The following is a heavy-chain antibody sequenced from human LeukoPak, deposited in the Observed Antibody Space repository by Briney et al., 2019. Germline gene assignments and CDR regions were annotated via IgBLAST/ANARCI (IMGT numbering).Heavy chain of an antibody. J-gene: IGHJ5*02. CDR2: ISYGETT. Sequence: SETLSLTCTVSGGSINNYFWTWIRQPPGKGLQWIGYISYGETTSYNPSLKIRVTMSLETSKNQFSLRLTSVTAADTAVYYCARGGYYGSGNDFRFDPWGQGTLVTVSS. D-gene: IGHD3-10*01. CDR1: GGSINNYF. V-gene: IGHV4-59*01. CDR3: ARGGYYGSGNDFRFDP.